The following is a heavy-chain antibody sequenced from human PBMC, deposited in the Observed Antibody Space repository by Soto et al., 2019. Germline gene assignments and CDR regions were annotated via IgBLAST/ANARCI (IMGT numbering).Heavy chain of an antibody. D-gene: IGHD3-22*01. Sequence: VASVKVSCKASGYTFTSYGISWVRQAPGQGLEWMGWISAYNGNTNYAQKLQGRVTMTTDTSTSTAYMELRSLRSDDTAVYYCARVYPEGRFYDSSGYPTPYYFDYWGQGTLVTVSS. CDR1: GYTFTSYG. J-gene: IGHJ4*02. CDR2: ISAYNGNT. V-gene: IGHV1-18*04. CDR3: ARVYPEGRFYDSSGYPTPYYFDY.